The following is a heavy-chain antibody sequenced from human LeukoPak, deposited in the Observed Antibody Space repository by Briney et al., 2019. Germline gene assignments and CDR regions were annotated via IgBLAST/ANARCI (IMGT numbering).Heavy chain of an antibody. Sequence: ASVKVSCKAPGYTFTGYYMHWVRQAPGQGLEWMGWINPNSGGTNYAQKFQGRVTMTRDTSISTAYMELSRLRSDDTAVYYCARVRGLGSADAFDIWGQGTMVTVSS. CDR3: ARVRGLGSADAFDI. CDR1: GYTFTGYY. V-gene: IGHV1-2*02. D-gene: IGHD3-10*01. CDR2: INPNSGGT. J-gene: IGHJ3*02.